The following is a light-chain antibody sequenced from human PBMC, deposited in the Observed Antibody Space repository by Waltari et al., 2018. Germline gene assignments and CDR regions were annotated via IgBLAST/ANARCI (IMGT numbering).Light chain of an antibody. CDR2: EGS. Sequence: QSALTQPASVSGSPGQSITISCAGTSSDVGSYNLVSWYQQHPGKAPKLMIYEGSKRPSGVSNRFSSSKSGNTASLTISGLQAEDEADYYCCSYAGGSTWVFGGGTKVTVL. V-gene: IGLV2-23*01. J-gene: IGLJ3*02. CDR1: SSDVGSYNL. CDR3: CSYAGGSTWV.